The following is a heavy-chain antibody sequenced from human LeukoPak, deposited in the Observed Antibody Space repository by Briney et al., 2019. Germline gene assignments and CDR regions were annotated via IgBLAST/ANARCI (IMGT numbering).Heavy chain of an antibody. J-gene: IGHJ4*02. CDR2: ISYDGSNK. V-gene: IGHV3-30*18. CDR1: GFTFSSYG. D-gene: IGHD3-22*01. CDR3: AKDTALYDSSGYYYYFNY. Sequence: QPGGSLRLSCAASGFTFSSYGMPWVRQAPGKGLEWVAVISYDGSNKYYADSVKGRFTISRDNSKNTLYLQMNSLRAEDTAVYYCAKDTALYDSSGYYYYFNYWGQGTLVTVSS.